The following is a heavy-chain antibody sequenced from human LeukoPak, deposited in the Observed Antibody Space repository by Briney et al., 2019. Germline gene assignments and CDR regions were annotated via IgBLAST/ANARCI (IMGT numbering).Heavy chain of an antibody. J-gene: IGHJ4*02. CDR1: GFTFSSYS. D-gene: IGHD6-19*01. Sequence: PGGSLRLSCAASGFTFSSYSMNWVRQAPGKGLEWVSYISSSSSTIYYADSVKGRFTISRDNAKNSLYLRMNSLRAEDTAVYYCARGAVAGTDYWGQGTLVTVSS. CDR3: ARGAVAGTDY. CDR2: ISSSSSTI. V-gene: IGHV3-48*01.